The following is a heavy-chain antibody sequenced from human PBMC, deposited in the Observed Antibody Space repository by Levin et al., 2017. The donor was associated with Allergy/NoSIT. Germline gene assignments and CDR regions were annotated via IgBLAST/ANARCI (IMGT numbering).Heavy chain of an antibody. CDR2: IYHSGST. CDR3: ARGNGGYEGYAFDS. V-gene: IGHV4-30-2*01. CDR1: GGSISSGGYS. Sequence: SETLSLTCAVSGGSISSGGYSWSWIRQPPGTGLEWIGYIYHSGSTYYNPSLKSRVTISVDRSKNQFSLKLSSVTAADTAVYYCARGNGGYEGYAFDSWGQGTMVTVSS. D-gene: IGHD3-16*01. J-gene: IGHJ3*02.